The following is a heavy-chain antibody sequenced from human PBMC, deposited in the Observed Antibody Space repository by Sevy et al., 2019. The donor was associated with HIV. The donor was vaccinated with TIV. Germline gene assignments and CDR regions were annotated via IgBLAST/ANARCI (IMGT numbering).Heavy chain of an antibody. J-gene: IGHJ4*02. Sequence: GGSLRLSCAASGFTFSSYSMNWVRQAPGKGLEWVSSISSSSSYIYYADSVKGRFTISRDNAKNSLYLQMNSLRAEDTAVDYCARESNGVYSSSREFDYWGQGTLVTVSS. CDR2: ISSSSSYI. CDR3: ARESNGVYSSSREFDY. D-gene: IGHD6-13*01. CDR1: GFTFSSYS. V-gene: IGHV3-21*01.